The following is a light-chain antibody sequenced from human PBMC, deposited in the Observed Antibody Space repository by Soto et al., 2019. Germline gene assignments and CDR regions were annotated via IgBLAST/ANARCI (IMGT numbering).Light chain of an antibody. J-gene: IGKJ5*01. CDR2: DAS. V-gene: IGKV3-15*01. Sequence: EIVMTQSPGTLSVSPGEIATLCCRASQSVSSNLAWYQQKPGQAPRLLISDASTRATGIPARFSGSGSGTEFTLTVSGLQSEDFAVYYCQQYIKWPITLGQGARLEIK. CDR1: QSVSSN. CDR3: QQYIKWPIT.